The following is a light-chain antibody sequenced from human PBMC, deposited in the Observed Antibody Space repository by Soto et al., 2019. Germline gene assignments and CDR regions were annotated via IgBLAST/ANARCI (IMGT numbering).Light chain of an antibody. CDR3: MQGTHWPPVT. Sequence: DVVITQSPLSLPVTLGQPASISCRSSQSLVYSDGNTYLSWFQLRPGQSPRRLIYKVSNRDSGVPDIFSGSGSGNDFTLTINRVEADDVGVYYCMQGTHWPPVTFGQGTKVEIK. V-gene: IGKV2-30*01. CDR1: QSLVYSDGNTY. CDR2: KVS. J-gene: IGKJ1*01.